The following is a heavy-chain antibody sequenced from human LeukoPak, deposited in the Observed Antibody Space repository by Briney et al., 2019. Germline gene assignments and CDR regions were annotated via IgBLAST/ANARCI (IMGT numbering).Heavy chain of an antibody. CDR3: ARGLKYCSSTSCYTMKGAYNWFDP. CDR1: GGSISSYY. J-gene: IGHJ5*02. D-gene: IGHD2-2*02. V-gene: IGHV4-59*12. Sequence: SETLSLTCTVSGGSISSYYWSWIRQPPGKGLEWIGYIYYSGSTNYNPSLKSRVTISVDTSENQFSLKLSSVTAADTAVYYCARGLKYCSSTSCYTMKGAYNWFDPWGQGTLVTVSS. CDR2: IYYSGST.